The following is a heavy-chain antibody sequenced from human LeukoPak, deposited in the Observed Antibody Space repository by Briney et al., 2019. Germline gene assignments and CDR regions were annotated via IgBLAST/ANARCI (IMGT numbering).Heavy chain of an antibody. V-gene: IGHV1-2*02. CDR3: ARSGAVVRDYVWGSYRYTY. CDR2: INPNSGGT. CDR1: GYTFTGYY. Sequence: ASVKVSCKASGYTFTGYYMHWVRQAPGQGLEWMGWINPNSGGTNYAQKLQGRVTMTTDTSTSTAYMELRSLRSDDTAVYYCARSGAVVRDYVWGSYRYTYWGQGTLVTVSS. J-gene: IGHJ4*02. D-gene: IGHD3-16*02.